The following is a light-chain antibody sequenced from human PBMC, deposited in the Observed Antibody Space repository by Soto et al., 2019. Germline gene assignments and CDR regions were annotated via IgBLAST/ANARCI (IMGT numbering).Light chain of an antibody. CDR2: GNN. Sequence: QSVLTQPPSVSGAPGQRVTISCTGSSSNIGAGYNVHWYQQLPGTAPKLLIYGNNNRPSGVPDRVSGSKSGTSASLAITGLQAEDVADYYCQSYDSSLSVVFGGGTKLTVL. CDR3: QSYDSSLSVV. CDR1: SSNIGAGYN. V-gene: IGLV1-40*01. J-gene: IGLJ2*01.